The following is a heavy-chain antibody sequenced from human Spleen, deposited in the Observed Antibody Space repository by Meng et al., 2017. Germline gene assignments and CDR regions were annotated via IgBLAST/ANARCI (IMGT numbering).Heavy chain of an antibody. CDR1: GFTFSDYY. J-gene: IGHJ4*02. CDR2: ISSSGSII. CDR3: ATPQRGHNYGYGY. V-gene: IGHV3-11*01. Sequence: GESLKISCAASGFTFSDYYMSWVRQAPGKGLEWVSSISSSGSIIYYADSVRGRFTISRGNAKNSLYLQMNSLRAEDTAVYYCATPQRGHNYGYGYWGQGTLVTVSS. D-gene: IGHD3-16*01.